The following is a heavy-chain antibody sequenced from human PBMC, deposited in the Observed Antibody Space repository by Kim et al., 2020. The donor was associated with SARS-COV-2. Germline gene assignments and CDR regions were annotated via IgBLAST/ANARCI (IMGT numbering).Heavy chain of an antibody. D-gene: IGHD6-6*01. V-gene: IGHV3-23*01. CDR3: AKPSKAKYSSSSFDY. CDR2: ISGSGGST. Sequence: GGSLRLSCAASGFTFSSYAMSWVRQAPGKGLEWVSAISGSGGSTYYADSVKGRFTISRDNSKNTLYLQMNSLRAEDTPVYYCAKPSKAKYSSSSFDYWGQGTLVTVSS. J-gene: IGHJ4*02. CDR1: GFTFSSYA.